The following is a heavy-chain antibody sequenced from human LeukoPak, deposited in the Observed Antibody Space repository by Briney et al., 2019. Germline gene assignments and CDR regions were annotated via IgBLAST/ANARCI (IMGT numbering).Heavy chain of an antibody. V-gene: IGHV1-18*04. Sequence: ASVKVSCKASGYTFTSYGISWVRQAPGQGLEWMGWISPYNGTTNSAQKLQGRVTMTTAPSTSTAYMELRSLRSDDTAVYYCARTYSGYDSWGQGTLVTVSS. CDR3: ARTYSGYDS. D-gene: IGHD5-12*01. CDR2: ISPYNGTT. J-gene: IGHJ5*01. CDR1: GYTFTSYG.